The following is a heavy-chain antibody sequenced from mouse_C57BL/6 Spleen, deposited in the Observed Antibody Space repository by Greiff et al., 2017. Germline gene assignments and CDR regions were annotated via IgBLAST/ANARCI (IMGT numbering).Heavy chain of an antibody. D-gene: IGHD1-1*01. CDR3: TRCYYGSDWYFDV. V-gene: IGHV1-15*01. CDR1: GYTFTDYE. Sequence: QVQLKQSGAELVRPGASVTLSCKASGYTFTDYEMHWVKQTPVHGLEWIGAIDPETGGTAYNQKFKGKAILTADKSSSTAYMELRSLTSEDSAVYYCTRCYYGSDWYFDVWGTGTTVTVSS. CDR2: IDPETGGT. J-gene: IGHJ1*03.